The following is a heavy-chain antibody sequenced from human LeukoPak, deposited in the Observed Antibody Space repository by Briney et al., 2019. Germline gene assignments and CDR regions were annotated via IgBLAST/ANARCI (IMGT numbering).Heavy chain of an antibody. CDR2: INPSGGST. CDR3: ATVRAGLSRYYGMDV. V-gene: IGHV1-46*01. Sequence: ASVTVSCTASGYTFTSYYMHWVRQAPGQGLEWMGIINPSGGSTSYAQKFQGRVTMTEDTSTDTAYMELSSLRSEDTAVYYCATVRAGLSRYYGMDVWGQGTTVTVSS. J-gene: IGHJ6*02. CDR1: GYTFTSYY.